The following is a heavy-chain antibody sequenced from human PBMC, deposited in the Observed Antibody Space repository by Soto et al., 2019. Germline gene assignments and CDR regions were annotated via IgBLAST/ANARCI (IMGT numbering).Heavy chain of an antibody. CDR2: ISGSDGKT. CDR1: GFSFISYA. V-gene: IGHV3-23*01. D-gene: IGHD3-3*01. CDR3: VRWSYLDY. Sequence: GGSLRLSCAASGFSFISYAMIWVRQAPGKGLEWVSTISGSDGKTFYADSVKGRFSISRDTSKNMLYLQMNSLRGDDTAVYYCVRWSYLDYWGQGTRVTVSS. J-gene: IGHJ4*02.